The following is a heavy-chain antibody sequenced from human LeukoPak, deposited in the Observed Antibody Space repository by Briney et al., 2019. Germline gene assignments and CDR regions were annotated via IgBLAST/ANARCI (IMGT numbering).Heavy chain of an antibody. J-gene: IGHJ4*02. CDR2: IDGSDNT. V-gene: IGHV3-53*01. CDR1: GFTISDYY. D-gene: IGHD6-13*01. Sequence: RAGGSLRLSCAASGFTISDYYMNWIRQAPGKGLEWVSVIDGSDNTDYEDSVKGRFSISRDTSENTLYFHMNSLRVEDTAVYYCGRGGPVAVAAAGGRSDLWGQGALVTVSS. CDR3: GRGGPVAVAAAGGRSDL.